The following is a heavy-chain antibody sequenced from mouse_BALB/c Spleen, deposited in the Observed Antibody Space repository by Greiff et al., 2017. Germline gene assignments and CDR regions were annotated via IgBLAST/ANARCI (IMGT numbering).Heavy chain of an antibody. D-gene: IGHD2-13*01. J-gene: IGHJ4*01. CDR3: TRGVNRYDAMDY. V-gene: IGHV1-15*01. CDR1: GYTFTDYE. Sequence: QVQLKQSGAELVRPGASVTLSCKASGYTFTDYEMHWVKQTPVHGLEWIGAIDPETGGTAYNQKFKGKATLTADKSSSTAYMELRSLTSEDSAVYYCTRGVNRYDAMDYWGQGTSVTVSS. CDR2: IDPETGGT.